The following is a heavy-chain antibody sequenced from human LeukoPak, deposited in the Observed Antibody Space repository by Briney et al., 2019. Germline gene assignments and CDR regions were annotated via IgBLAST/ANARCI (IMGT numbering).Heavy chain of an antibody. CDR1: GVSIRGDTYY. CDR3: ARLWDSTGLYFYYYMDV. V-gene: IGHV4-39*01. D-gene: IGHD6-19*01. Sequence: SETLSLTCTVSGVSIRGDTYYWGWIRQPPGKGLEWIGNYHIGNTYYNPSLKSRVTISEDTSKNRFSLRVNSVTAADTAVYYCARLWDSTGLYFYYYMDVWGEGTTVTVSS. J-gene: IGHJ6*03. CDR2: YHIGNT.